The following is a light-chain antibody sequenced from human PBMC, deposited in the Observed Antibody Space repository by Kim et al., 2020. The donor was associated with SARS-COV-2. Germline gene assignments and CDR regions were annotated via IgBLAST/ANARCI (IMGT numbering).Light chain of an antibody. CDR2: GAS. CDR3: QQYDNWPLA. V-gene: IGKV3-15*01. CDR1: QSVSSN. Sequence: VSPGERATLSCRASQSVSSNVVWYQQKPGQAPRLLIYGASTRATGIPARFSGSGSGTEFTLTISSLQSEDFALYYCQQYDNWPLAFGQGTKVDIK. J-gene: IGKJ1*01.